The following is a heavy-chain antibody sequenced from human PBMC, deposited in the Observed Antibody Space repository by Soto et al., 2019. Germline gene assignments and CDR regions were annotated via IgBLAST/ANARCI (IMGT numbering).Heavy chain of an antibody. CDR3: AKALYDILTGPHDAFDI. D-gene: IGHD3-9*01. J-gene: IGHJ3*02. Sequence: SLSLSCAASGFNFDYYAMHWVRQAPGKGLEWVSGISWNSGSIGYADSVKGRLTISRDNAKNSLYLQMNSLRAEDTAVYYYAKALYDILTGPHDAFDIWGQGTMVTVSS. CDR1: GFNFDYYA. V-gene: IGHV3-9*01. CDR2: ISWNSGSI.